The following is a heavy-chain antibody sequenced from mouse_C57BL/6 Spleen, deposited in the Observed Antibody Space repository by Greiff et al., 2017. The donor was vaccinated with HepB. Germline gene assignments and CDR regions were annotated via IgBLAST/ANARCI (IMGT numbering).Heavy chain of an antibody. CDR1: GYSITSGYY. Sequence: EVKLMESGPGLVKPSQSLSLTCSVPGYSITSGYYWNWIRQFPGNKLEWMGYISYDGSNNYNPSLKNRISITRDTSKNQFFLKLNSVTTEDTATYYCAREGSYTYFDYWGQGTTLTVSS. CDR2: ISYDGSN. CDR3: AREGSYTYFDY. V-gene: IGHV3-6*01. J-gene: IGHJ2*01. D-gene: IGHD1-1*01.